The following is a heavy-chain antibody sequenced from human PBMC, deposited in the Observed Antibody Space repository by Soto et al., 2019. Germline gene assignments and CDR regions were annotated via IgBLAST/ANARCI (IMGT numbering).Heavy chain of an antibody. CDR3: TRGPRPDSSATGTY. D-gene: IGHD3-10*01. Sequence: EVQLVESGGGLVQPGGSLRLSCSASGFYFSVYWMHWVRQTPGKGPVWVARISEDGHTTNYADSVQGRIIISRDDAKSTLHLQMNRLRVEDTAVYYCTRGPRPDSSATGTYWGQGTQVTVS. J-gene: IGHJ4*02. V-gene: IGHV3-74*01. CDR2: ISEDGHTT. CDR1: GFYFSVYW.